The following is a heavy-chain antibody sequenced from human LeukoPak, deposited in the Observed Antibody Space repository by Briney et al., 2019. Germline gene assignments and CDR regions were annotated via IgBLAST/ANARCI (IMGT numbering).Heavy chain of an antibody. Sequence: PSETLSPTCTVSGGSISSYYWSWIRQPPGKGLEWIGYMYHSGTTNYNPSLKSRVTISVDTSKNQFSLNLRSVTAADTAVYYCARHERCSSINCIYNWFDPWGQGTLVIVSS. CDR2: MYHSGTT. CDR1: GGSISSYY. J-gene: IGHJ5*02. CDR3: ARHERCSSINCIYNWFDP. D-gene: IGHD2-2*01. V-gene: IGHV4-59*08.